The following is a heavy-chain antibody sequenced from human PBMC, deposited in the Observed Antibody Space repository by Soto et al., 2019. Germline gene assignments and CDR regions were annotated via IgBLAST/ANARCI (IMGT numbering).Heavy chain of an antibody. D-gene: IGHD4-17*01. CDR1: GGSISRYHYH. CDR2: IHYSWSV. Sequence: QVQLQESGPGRVRPSQTLSLTCTVSGGSISRYHYHWTWIRQTPVKVLEWIWYIHYSWSVYYNPSLQSRVTMSVDTSKNLFSLKLSSVTAADTAVYFCVREDDGGDRDYYGLDVWGQGTTVTVSS. CDR3: VREDDGGDRDYYGLDV. J-gene: IGHJ6*02. V-gene: IGHV4-30-4*01.